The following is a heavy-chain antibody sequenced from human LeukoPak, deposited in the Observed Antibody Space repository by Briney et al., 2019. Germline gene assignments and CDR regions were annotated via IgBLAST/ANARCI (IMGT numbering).Heavy chain of an antibody. D-gene: IGHD3-10*01. Sequence: PGGSLRLSCAASGFTLSNVWMNWVRQAPGKGLEWVGRVKSKSSGGTTDYPPPVRGRFTISRDDSKGTVYLQMNSLKTEDTAVYYCTTGAINATMVNYFDYWGQGTLVTVSS. V-gene: IGHV3-15*07. CDR2: VKSKSSGGTT. CDR1: GFTLSNVW. CDR3: TTGAINATMVNYFDY. J-gene: IGHJ4*02.